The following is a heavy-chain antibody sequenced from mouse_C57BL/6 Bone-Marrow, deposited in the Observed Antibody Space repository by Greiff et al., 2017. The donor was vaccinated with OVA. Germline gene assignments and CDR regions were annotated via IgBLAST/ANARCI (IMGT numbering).Heavy chain of an antibody. J-gene: IGHJ1*03. CDR2: ISNGGGST. CDR3: ARHPLYYYGSSPYWYFDV. CDR1: GFTFSDYY. Sequence: EVKLVESGGGLVQPGGSLKLSCAASGFTFSDYYMYWVRQTPEKRLEWVAYISNGGGSTYYPDTVKGRFTISRDNAKNTLYLQMSRLKSEDTAMYYCARHPLYYYGSSPYWYFDVWGTGTTVTVSS. D-gene: IGHD1-1*01. V-gene: IGHV5-12*01.